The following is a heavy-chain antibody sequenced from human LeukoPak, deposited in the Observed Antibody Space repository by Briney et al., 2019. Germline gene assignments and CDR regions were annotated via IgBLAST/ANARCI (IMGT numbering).Heavy chain of an antibody. V-gene: IGHV3-7*01. CDR1: GFIIGSYW. CDR2: IRQDGSEK. J-gene: IGHJ3*01. Sequence: GRSLRLSCVASGFIIGSYWMSWVRQAQGKGLVWVANIRQDGSEKYYVDSVKGRLTISRDSAKNSLYLQMNNLTAADTAIYYCARAGYYGDDAFDLWGQGTRVTVSS. D-gene: IGHD2/OR15-2a*01. CDR3: ARAGYYGDDAFDL.